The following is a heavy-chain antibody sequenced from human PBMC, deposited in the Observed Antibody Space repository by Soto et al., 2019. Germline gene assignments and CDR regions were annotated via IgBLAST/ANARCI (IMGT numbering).Heavy chain of an antibody. J-gene: IGHJ4*02. D-gene: IGHD1-26*01. Sequence: QVQLVQSGAEVKKPGASVKVSCKASGYTFTSYAIHWVRQAPGQRLEWMGWINAGNGNTRYSQKFQGRLTITRDTSASTVYMELSGLRSEDTAVYYCARVTSPDAVGAPNYWGQGTLVTVSS. CDR1: GYTFTSYA. V-gene: IGHV1-3*01. CDR3: ARVTSPDAVGAPNY. CDR2: INAGNGNT.